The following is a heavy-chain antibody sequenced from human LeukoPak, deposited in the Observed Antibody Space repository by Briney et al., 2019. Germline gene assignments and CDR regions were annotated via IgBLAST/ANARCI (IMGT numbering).Heavy chain of an antibody. J-gene: IGHJ5*02. CDR2: TYYRSTWYN. CDR3: ARRLTQYDCFDP. D-gene: IGHD2-2*01. CDR1: GDSVSSNSVT. V-gene: IGHV6-1*01. Sequence: SQTLSLTCAISGDSVSSNSVTWNWIRQSPSRGLEWLRRTYYRSTWYNDYAVSVRGRITVNPDTSKNQFSLHLNSVTPEDTAVYYCARRLTQYDCFDPWGRGILVTVSS.